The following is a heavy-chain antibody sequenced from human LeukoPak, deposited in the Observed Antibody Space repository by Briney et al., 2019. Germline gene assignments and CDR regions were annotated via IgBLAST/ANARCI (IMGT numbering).Heavy chain of an antibody. D-gene: IGHD3-16*01. Sequence: ASVKVSCKTSGYTFTDYSIHWVRQAPGQGLKWMGRINPNSGGAHYAQKFQGRVTLTRDTSITTAYMELSRLRSDDTAVYYCARDYDYIWRSFPTYYFDFWGQGTLVTVSS. J-gene: IGHJ4*02. CDR1: GYTFTDYS. CDR3: ARDYDYIWRSFPTYYFDF. CDR2: INPNSGGA. V-gene: IGHV1-2*02.